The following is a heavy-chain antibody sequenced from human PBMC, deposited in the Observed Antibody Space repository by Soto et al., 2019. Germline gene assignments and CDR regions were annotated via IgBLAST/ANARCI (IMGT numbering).Heavy chain of an antibody. V-gene: IGHV3-30*03. CDR3: VGAQYSFDY. J-gene: IGHJ4*02. CDR2: ISYDGSNT. Sequence: QVQLVESGGGVVQPGRSLRLSCAASGFPFTTYGMHWVREGPGKGLEWVAVISYDGSNTYYADSVKGRFTISRDNPKNPRYLQTNSLRPADPALFSCVGAQYSFDYRGKGTWVTASS. D-gene: IGHD3-10*01. CDR1: GFPFTTYG.